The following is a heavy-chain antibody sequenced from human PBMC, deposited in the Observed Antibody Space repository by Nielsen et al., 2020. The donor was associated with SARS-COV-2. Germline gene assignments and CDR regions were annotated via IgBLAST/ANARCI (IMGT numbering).Heavy chain of an antibody. V-gene: IGHV1-2*02. CDR1: GYTFTGYY. CDR2: INPNSGGT. J-gene: IGHJ4*02. Sequence: ASVKVSCKASGYTFTGYYMHWVRQAPGQGLEWMGWINPNSGGTNYAQKFQGRITMTEDTSADTAYMDLSSLRTEDTAVYYCATSLVAAIFGVLDYWGPGTLVTVSS. CDR3: ATSLVAAIFGVLDY. D-gene: IGHD3-3*01.